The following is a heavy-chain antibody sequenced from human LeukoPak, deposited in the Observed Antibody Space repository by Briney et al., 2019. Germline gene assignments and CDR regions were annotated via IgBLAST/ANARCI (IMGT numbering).Heavy chain of an antibody. J-gene: IGHJ6*03. D-gene: IGHD3-10*01. Sequence: SETLSLTCAVYGGSFSGYYWRWIRQPPGKGLEWIGEINHSGSTNYNPSLKSRVTISVDTSKNQSSLKLSSVTAADTAVYYCAGHGITMVRGVTPTYMDVWGKGTTVTVSS. CDR3: AGHGITMVRGVTPTYMDV. CDR1: GGSFSGYY. V-gene: IGHV4-34*01. CDR2: INHSGST.